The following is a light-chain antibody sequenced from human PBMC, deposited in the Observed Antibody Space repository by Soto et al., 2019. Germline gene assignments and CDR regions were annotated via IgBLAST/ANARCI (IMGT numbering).Light chain of an antibody. CDR2: GAS. CDR3: QLYNNWPPT. J-gene: IGKJ1*01. Sequence: EIVLTQSPATLSVSPGERATLSCRASQGVGSTLAWYQQRPGQAPRLLIYGASTRAAGIPARFRGSGSGTEFTLTIRSLQSEDFAVYHCQLYNNWPPTFGQGTKVEI. V-gene: IGKV3-15*01. CDR1: QGVGST.